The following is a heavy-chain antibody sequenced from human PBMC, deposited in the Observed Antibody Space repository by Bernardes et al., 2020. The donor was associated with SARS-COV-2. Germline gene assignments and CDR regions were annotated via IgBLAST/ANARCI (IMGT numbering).Heavy chain of an antibody. D-gene: IGHD6-19*01. J-gene: IGHJ6*02. CDR3: ARDDWGRSSGWLYYYYGMDV. Sequence: ASVKVSCKASGYTFTSYGISWVRQAPGQGLEWMGWISAYNGNTNYAQKLQGRVTMTTDTSTSTAYMELRSLRSDDTAVYYCARDDWGRSSGWLYYYYGMDVWGQGTTVTVSS. CDR2: ISAYNGNT. CDR1: GYTFTSYG. V-gene: IGHV1-18*01.